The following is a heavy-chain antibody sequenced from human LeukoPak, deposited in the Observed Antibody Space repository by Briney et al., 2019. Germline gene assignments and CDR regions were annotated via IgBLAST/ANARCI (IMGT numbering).Heavy chain of an antibody. J-gene: IGHJ3*02. CDR3: AKTVTMIVVVDAFDI. V-gene: IGHV3-23*01. CDR1: GFTFSSYG. CDR2: ISGSGGST. D-gene: IGHD3-22*01. Sequence: GGSLRLSCAASGFTFSSYGMSWVRQAPGKGLEWVSAISGSGGSTYYADSVKGRFTISRDNSKNTLYLQMNSLRAEDTAVYYCAKTVTMIVVVDAFDIWSQGTMVTVSS.